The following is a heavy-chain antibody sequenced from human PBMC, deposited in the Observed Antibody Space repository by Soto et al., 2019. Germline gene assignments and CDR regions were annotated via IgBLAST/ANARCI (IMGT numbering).Heavy chain of an antibody. Sequence: XASLKISCLGSGYTFTSHWIGWVRQMPGKGLEWMGIIYPGDSDTRYSPSFQGQVTISADKSIRTAYLQWNSLRSEDTAVYYCARVVRRIVVVPAAPYYGMDVWGQGTTVTASS. V-gene: IGHV5-51*01. J-gene: IGHJ6*02. D-gene: IGHD2-2*01. CDR1: GYTFTSHW. CDR3: ARVVRRIVVVPAAPYYGMDV. CDR2: IYPGDSDT.